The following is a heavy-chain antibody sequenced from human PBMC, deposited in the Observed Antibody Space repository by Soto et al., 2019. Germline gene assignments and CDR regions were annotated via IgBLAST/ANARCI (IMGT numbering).Heavy chain of an antibody. Sequence: QVQLVESGGGVVQPGRSLRLSCAASGFTFSSYGMHWVRQAPGKGLEWVAVISYDGSNKYYADSVKGRFTISRDNSKNSLYLQIDSLRAADTAVYYCAKDGGRLVTGYYYGMDVWGQGTTVTVSS. CDR1: GFTFSSYG. CDR2: ISYDGSNK. V-gene: IGHV3-30*18. J-gene: IGHJ6*02. CDR3: AKDGGRLVTGYYYGMDV. D-gene: IGHD2-8*02.